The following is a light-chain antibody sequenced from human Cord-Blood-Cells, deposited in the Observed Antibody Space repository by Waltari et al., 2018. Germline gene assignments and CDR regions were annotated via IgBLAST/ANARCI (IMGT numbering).Light chain of an antibody. CDR3: QAWDSSTVV. Sequence: SYELTQPPSVSVSPGQPASLTCSGDKLGDKYACWYRQKPGQSPVLVIYQDSKRPSGIPERFSGSNSGNTATLTISGTQAMDEADYYCQAWDSSTVVFGGGTKLTVL. CDR2: QDS. CDR1: KLGDKY. V-gene: IGLV3-1*01. J-gene: IGLJ2*01.